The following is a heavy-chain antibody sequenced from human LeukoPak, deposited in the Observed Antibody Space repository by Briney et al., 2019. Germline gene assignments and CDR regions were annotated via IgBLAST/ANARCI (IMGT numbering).Heavy chain of an antibody. CDR3: AKDLHGGYSSDY. D-gene: IGHD4-23*01. Sequence: RAGGSLRLSCAAFGFTFNNFGMHWVRQAPGKGLEWVSFIGYEGVHKYYADSVKGRFTISKDNSKATLYLQMNSLRPEDTAVYYCAKDLHGGYSSDYWGQGTLVTVFS. J-gene: IGHJ4*02. V-gene: IGHV3-30*02. CDR1: GFTFNNFG. CDR2: IGYEGVHK.